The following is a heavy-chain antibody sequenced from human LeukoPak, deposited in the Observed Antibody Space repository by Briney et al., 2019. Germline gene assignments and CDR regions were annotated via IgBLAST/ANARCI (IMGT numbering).Heavy chain of an antibody. CDR1: GFTFSSYG. CDR2: IRYDGSNK. J-gene: IGHJ4*02. D-gene: IGHD5-24*01. V-gene: IGHV3-30*02. Sequence: PGGSLRLSWAASGFTFSSYGMHWVRQAPGKGLEGVSFIRYDGSNKYYADSVKGRFTISRDNSKNTLFLQMNSLRAEDTAVYYCAKDRWLQGRFDYWGQGTLVTVSS. CDR3: AKDRWLQGRFDY.